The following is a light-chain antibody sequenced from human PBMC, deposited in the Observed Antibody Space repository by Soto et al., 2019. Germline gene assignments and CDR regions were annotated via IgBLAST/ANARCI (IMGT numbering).Light chain of an antibody. Sequence: QSALTQPASVSGSPGQSITISCTGTSSDVGSYHYVSWYQQHPGKAPKLMLYEVTNRPSGVSNRFSGSKSGNTASLIISGLQAEDEADYYCSSYTTSSTLVFGGGTKLTVL. CDR2: EVT. CDR3: SSYTTSSTLV. CDR1: SSDVGSYHY. V-gene: IGLV2-14*01. J-gene: IGLJ2*01.